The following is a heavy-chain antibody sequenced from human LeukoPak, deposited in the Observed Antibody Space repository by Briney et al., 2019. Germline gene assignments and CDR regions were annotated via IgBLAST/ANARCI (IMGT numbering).Heavy chain of an antibody. Sequence: GASVKVSCKASGGTFSSYAISWVRQAPGQGLEWMGGIIPIFGTANYAQKFQGRVTITADESTSTAYMELSSLRSEDTAVYYCARRLVVVAASILEGFDYWGQGTLVTVSS. J-gene: IGHJ4*02. CDR1: GGTFSSYA. D-gene: IGHD2-15*01. V-gene: IGHV1-69*13. CDR2: IIPIFGTA. CDR3: ARRLVVVAASILEGFDY.